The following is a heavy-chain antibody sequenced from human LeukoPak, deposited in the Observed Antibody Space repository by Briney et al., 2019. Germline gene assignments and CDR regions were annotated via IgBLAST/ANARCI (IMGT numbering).Heavy chain of an antibody. V-gene: IGHV4-34*01. D-gene: IGHD3-22*01. Sequence: PSETLSLTCAVYGGSFSGYYWSWIRQPPGRGLEWIGEINHSGSTNYNPSLKSRVTISVDTSKNQFSLKLSSVTAADTAVYYCARGTHLPRYYDSSGYYYYFGYWGQGTLVTVSS. CDR3: ARGTHLPRYYDSSGYYYYFGY. J-gene: IGHJ4*02. CDR2: INHSGST. CDR1: GGSFSGYY.